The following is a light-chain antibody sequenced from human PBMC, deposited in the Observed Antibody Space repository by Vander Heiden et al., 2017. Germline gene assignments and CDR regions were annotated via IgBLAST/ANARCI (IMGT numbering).Light chain of an antibody. J-gene: IGKJ4*01. Sequence: IVFTQSPATLSLSQGDRATLSCRASQSVSSYLAWYQQKPGKAPRLLIYDASSWPTGIPARFSGSGSGTDFTLTISSLEPEDFAVYHCQQSSNWPALTFGGGTKVEIK. CDR1: QSVSSY. CDR3: QQSSNWPALT. CDR2: DAS. V-gene: IGKV3-11*01.